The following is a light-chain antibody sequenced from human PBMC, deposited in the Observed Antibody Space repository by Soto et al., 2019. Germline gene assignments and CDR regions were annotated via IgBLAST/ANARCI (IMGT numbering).Light chain of an antibody. V-gene: IGKV3D-15*01. CDR1: QSVSSN. J-gene: IGKJ3*01. CDR3: QQYNRWPFT. CDR2: GAS. Sequence: EIVMTQSPATLSVSPGERATLSCRASQSVSSNLAWYQQKPGQAPRLLIYGASTRAAGSPARFSGSGSGTEFTLTIGSPQSEDFAVYYCQQYNRWPFTFGPGTKVDIK.